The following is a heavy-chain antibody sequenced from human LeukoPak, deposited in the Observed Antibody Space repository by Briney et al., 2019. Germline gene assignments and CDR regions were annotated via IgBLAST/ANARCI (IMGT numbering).Heavy chain of an antibody. CDR2: ISYDGSNK. CDR1: GFTFSSYG. V-gene: IGHV3-30*18. D-gene: IGHD6-13*01. J-gene: IGHJ1*01. CDR3: AKASLPYSSSWSGAEYFQH. Sequence: GRSLRLSCAASGFTFSSYGMHWVRQAPGKGLEWVAVISYDGSNKYYADSVKGRFTISRDNSKNTLYLQMNSPRAEDTAVYYCAKASLPYSSSWSGAEYFQHWGQGTLVTVSS.